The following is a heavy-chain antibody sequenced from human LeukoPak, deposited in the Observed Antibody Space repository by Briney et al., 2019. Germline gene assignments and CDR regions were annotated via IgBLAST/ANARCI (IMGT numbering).Heavy chain of an antibody. CDR2: IIPIFGTA. CDR3: AKSAIVVARDYYYYYGMDV. Sequence: EASVKVSCKASGGTFSSYAISWVRQAPGQGLEWMGVIIPIFGTANYAQKFQGRVTITADESTSTAYMELSSLRSEDTAVYYCAKSAIVVARDYYYYYGMDVWGQGTTVTVSS. V-gene: IGHV1-69*13. CDR1: GGTFSSYA. J-gene: IGHJ6*02. D-gene: IGHD3-22*01.